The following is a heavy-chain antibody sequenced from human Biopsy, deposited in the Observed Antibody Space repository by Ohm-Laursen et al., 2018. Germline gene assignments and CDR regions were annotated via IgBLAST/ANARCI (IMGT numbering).Heavy chain of an antibody. V-gene: IGHV1-69*13. CDR1: GGTFINYA. CDR3: ARGPHSGSRSCFEY. D-gene: IGHD1-26*01. J-gene: IGHJ4*02. CDR2: IIPMFGTA. Sequence: VKISCKASGGTFINYAISWVRQAPGQGLEWMGGIIPMFGTANYAQMFRGRVTISADESTSTSYMELSSLTTEDTAMYYCARGPHSGSRSCFEYWGRGTLVTVSS.